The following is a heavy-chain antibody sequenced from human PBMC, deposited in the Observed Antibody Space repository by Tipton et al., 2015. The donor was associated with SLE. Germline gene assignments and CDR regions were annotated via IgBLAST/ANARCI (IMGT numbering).Heavy chain of an antibody. CDR1: GDSVGTNY. Sequence: TLSLTCTVSGDSVGTNYWNWIRQPPGKGLEWIGKIFHTGTPNYSASLKSRVTMLLDTSKNEFSLKLTSVTAADSAVYYCARGYSSSWYLGEYYFDYWGQGTLVTVSS. D-gene: IGHD6-13*01. CDR3: ARGYSSSWYLGEYYFDY. CDR2: IFHTGTP. J-gene: IGHJ4*02. V-gene: IGHV4-59*02.